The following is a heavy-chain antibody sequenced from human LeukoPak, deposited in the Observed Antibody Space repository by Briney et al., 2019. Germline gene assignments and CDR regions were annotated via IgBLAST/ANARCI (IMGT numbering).Heavy chain of an antibody. CDR2: IIPIFGTA. CDR1: GGTFSSYA. V-gene: IGHV1-69*05. CDR3: ASSDRGYWFDP. D-gene: IGHD1-14*01. J-gene: IGHJ5*02. Sequence: SVKVTCKASGGTFSSYAISWVRQAPGQGLEWMGGIIPIFGTANYAQKFQGRVTITTDESTSTAYMELSSPRSEDTAVYYCASSDRGYWFDPWGQGTLVTVSS.